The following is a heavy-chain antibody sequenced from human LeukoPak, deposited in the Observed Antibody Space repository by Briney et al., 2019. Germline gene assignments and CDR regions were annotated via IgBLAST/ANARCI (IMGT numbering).Heavy chain of an antibody. CDR3: ARRMAAFDI. J-gene: IGHJ3*02. CDR1: GFTFDDYA. D-gene: IGHD5-24*01. V-gene: IGHV3-9*03. CDR2: ISWNSGSI. Sequence: PGRSLRLSCAASGFTFDDYAMHWVRQAPRKGLDWGSGISWNSGSIGYADSVKGRFTISRDNAKNSLYLQMNSLRAEDMALYYCARRMAAFDIWGQGTMVTVSS.